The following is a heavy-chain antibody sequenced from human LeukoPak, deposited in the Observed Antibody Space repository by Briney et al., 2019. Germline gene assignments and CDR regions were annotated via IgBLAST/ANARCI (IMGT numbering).Heavy chain of an antibody. CDR2: INPNSGGT. J-gene: IGHJ4*02. D-gene: IGHD2-2*01. V-gene: IGHV1-2*02. CDR1: GYTSTGYY. CDR3: ARGRRPSDCSSTSCYEYFDC. Sequence: ASVWVSCKASGYTSTGYYMHWVRQAPGQGLEWMGWINPNSGGTNYAQNFQGRVTMTRDTSIGTAYMELSRLRSDDTAVYYCARGRRPSDCSSTSCYEYFDCWGQRTLVTVSS.